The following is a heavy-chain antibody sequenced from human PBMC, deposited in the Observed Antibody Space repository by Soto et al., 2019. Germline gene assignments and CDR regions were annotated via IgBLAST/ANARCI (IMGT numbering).Heavy chain of an antibody. CDR1: GFTFSSYW. CDR2: INSDGSST. Sequence: GGSLRLSCAASGFTFSSYWMHWVRQAPGKGLVWVSRINSDGSSTSYADSVKGRFTISRDNAKNTLYLQMNSLRAEDTAVYYCASMGTKVVCSSSSDYDYWGQGTLVTVSS. V-gene: IGHV3-74*01. CDR3: ASMGTKVVCSSSSDYDY. J-gene: IGHJ4*02. D-gene: IGHD6-6*01.